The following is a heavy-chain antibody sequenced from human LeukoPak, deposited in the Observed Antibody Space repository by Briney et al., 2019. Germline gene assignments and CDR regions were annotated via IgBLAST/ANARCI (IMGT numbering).Heavy chain of an antibody. CDR2: ISAYNGNT. V-gene: IGHV1-18*01. J-gene: IGHJ6*02. D-gene: IGHD3-3*02. CDR3: ARSHFWSGRTYHYYGMDV. Sequence: ASVKVSCKASGYTFTSYGISWVRQAPGQGLEWMGWISAYNGNTNYAQKLQGRVTMTTDTSTSTAYMELRSLRSDDTAVYYCARSHFWSGRTYHYYGMDVWGQGTTVTVSS. CDR1: GYTFTSYG.